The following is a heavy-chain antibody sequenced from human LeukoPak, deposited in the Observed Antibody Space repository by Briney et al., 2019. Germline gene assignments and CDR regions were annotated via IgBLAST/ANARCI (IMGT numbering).Heavy chain of an antibody. J-gene: IGHJ4*02. CDR3: ARTFRSGDGYKVGYFDY. CDR1: GFTFSNTY. Sequence: GGSLRPSCAASGFTFSNTYMSWVRQAPGKGLEWVSLIYPSGNIYYADSVKGRFTISRDNSKNTLFLQMNSLRAEDTAIYYCARTFRSGDGYKVGYFDYWGQGTLVTVSS. V-gene: IGHV3-53*01. CDR2: IYPSGNI. D-gene: IGHD5-24*01.